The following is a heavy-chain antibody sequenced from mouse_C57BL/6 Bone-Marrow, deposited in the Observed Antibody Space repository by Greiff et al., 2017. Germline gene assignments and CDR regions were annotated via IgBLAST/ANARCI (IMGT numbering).Heavy chain of an antibody. CDR3: APYDYDGGFAY. Sequence: QVQLKQPGAELVLPGASVKLSCKASGYTFTSYWMHWVKQRPGQGLEWIGEIDPSDSYTNYNQKFKGKSTLTVDKSSSTAYMQLSSRTSEDSAVYYCAPYDYDGGFAYWGQGTLVTVSA. CDR2: IDPSDSYT. D-gene: IGHD2-4*01. V-gene: IGHV1-69*01. J-gene: IGHJ3*01. CDR1: GYTFTSYW.